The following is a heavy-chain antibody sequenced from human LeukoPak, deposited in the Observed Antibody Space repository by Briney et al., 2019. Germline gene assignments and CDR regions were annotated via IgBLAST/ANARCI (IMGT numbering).Heavy chain of an antibody. CDR2: IYPGDSDT. J-gene: IGHJ4*02. V-gene: IGHV5-51*01. CDR1: GYSFTNYC. Sequence: GESLKISCKGSGYSFTNYCIGWVRQMPGKGLEWMGIIYPGDSDTRYSPSFQGQVTISADKSISTAYLQWSSLKASDSAMYYCERQTRGGIAAAGSDYWGQGTLVTVSS. D-gene: IGHD6-13*01. CDR3: ERQTRGGIAAAGSDY.